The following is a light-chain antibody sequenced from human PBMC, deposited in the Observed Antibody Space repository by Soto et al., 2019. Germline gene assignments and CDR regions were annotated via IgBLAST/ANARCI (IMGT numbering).Light chain of an antibody. J-gene: IGKJ1*01. CDR1: QSISRH. CDR2: GAS. V-gene: IGKV1-39*01. CDR3: QQYGSSGT. Sequence: DIHMTQSPSSLSPSVGDRVTLTCRASQSISRHLNWYQQKAGRAPRLIIYGASNLQTGVPSRFSARGSGTEFTLTISSLLPEDFAVYYCQQYGSSGTFGQGTKVEIK.